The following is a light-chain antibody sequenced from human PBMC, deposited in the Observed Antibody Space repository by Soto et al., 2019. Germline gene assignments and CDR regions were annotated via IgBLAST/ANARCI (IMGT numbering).Light chain of an antibody. CDR3: SSYAGSNKV. CDR2: EVT. CDR1: SGDIGGYNY. J-gene: IGLJ3*02. V-gene: IGLV2-14*01. Sequence: QSALTQPASVSGSPGQSITISCTGTSGDIGGYNYVSWYQQHPGKAPKLLISEVTNRPSGVSNRFSGSKSGNTASLTISGLQAEDEADYYCSSYAGSNKVFGGGTKLTVL.